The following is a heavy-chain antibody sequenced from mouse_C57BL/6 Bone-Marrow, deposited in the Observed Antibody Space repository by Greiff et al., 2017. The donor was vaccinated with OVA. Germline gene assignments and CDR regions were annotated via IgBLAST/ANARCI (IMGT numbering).Heavy chain of an antibody. CDR2: IYPRSGNT. J-gene: IGHJ1*03. CDR1: GYTFTSYG. V-gene: IGHV1-81*01. CDR3: ARGGYYGSSPYWYFDV. D-gene: IGHD1-1*01. Sequence: QVQLQQSGAELARPGASVKLSCKASGYTFTSYGISWVKQRTGQGLEWIGEIYPRSGNTYYNEKFKGKATLTADKSSSTAYMELRSLTSEDSAVYFCARGGYYGSSPYWYFDVWGTGTTVTVSS.